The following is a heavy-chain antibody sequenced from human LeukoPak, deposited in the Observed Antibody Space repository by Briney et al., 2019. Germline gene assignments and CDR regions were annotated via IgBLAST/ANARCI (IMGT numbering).Heavy chain of an antibody. CDR1: GGSISNFY. Sequence: SETLSLTCTVSGGSISNFYWSWIRQPPGKGLEWIGYIYYSGSTNYNPSLKSRVTISVDTSKNQFSLKLSSVTAADTAMYYCARQKSSGRYLDFYYGMDVWGQGTTVTVSS. CDR2: IYYSGST. CDR3: ARQKSSGRYLDFYYGMDV. J-gene: IGHJ6*02. V-gene: IGHV4-59*08. D-gene: IGHD6-19*01.